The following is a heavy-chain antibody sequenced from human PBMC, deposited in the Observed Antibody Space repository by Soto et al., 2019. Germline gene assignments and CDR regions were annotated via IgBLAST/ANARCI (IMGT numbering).Heavy chain of an antibody. Sequence: SETLSLTCTVSGGSISSGGYYWSWIRQHPGKGLEWIGYIYYSGSTYYNPSLKSRVTISVDTSKNQFSLKLSSVTAADTAVYYCARDRYYDFWSGYYYGMDVWGQGTTVTVS. D-gene: IGHD3-3*01. CDR3: ARDRYYDFWSGYYYGMDV. J-gene: IGHJ6*02. CDR2: IYYSGST. CDR1: GGSISSGGYY. V-gene: IGHV4-31*03.